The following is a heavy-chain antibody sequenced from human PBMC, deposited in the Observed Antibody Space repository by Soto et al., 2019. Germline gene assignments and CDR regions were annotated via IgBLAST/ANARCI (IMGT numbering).Heavy chain of an antibody. Sequence: GGFLRLSCAASGFTFSMSAMSWVRQAPGKGLEWVSTTGLNGRTTYYADSVKGRFTVSRDNSKNTLHLQMNSLRAEDTAVYYCATVHSTSRSFDYWGQGTLVTVSS. CDR2: TGLNGRTT. CDR3: ATVHSTSRSFDY. D-gene: IGHD2-2*01. CDR1: GFTFSMSA. J-gene: IGHJ4*02. V-gene: IGHV3-23*01.